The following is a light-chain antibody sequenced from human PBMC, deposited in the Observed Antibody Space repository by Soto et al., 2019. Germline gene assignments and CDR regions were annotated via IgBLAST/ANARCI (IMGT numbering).Light chain of an antibody. CDR2: EVN. CDR1: SSDVGSYTY. J-gene: IGLJ1*01. Sequence: QSVLTQPASVSGSPRQSITISCTGASSDVGSYTYVSWYQQHPGKAPKLMIYEVNNRPSGVSNRFSGSKSGNTASLTISGLQDEDEADYYCSSYTSSSTLSVFGTGTKVTV. CDR3: SSYTSSSTLSV. V-gene: IGLV2-14*01.